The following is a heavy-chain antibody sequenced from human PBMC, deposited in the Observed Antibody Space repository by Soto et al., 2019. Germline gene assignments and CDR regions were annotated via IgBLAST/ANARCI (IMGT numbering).Heavy chain of an antibody. CDR3: IREMDAGGLDD. D-gene: IGHD3-16*01. V-gene: IGHV3-9*01. J-gene: IGHJ4*02. Sequence: EVRLVESGGGSVQPGMSLRLSCVGSAFNIPDRAMHWVRQAPGKGLEWVSGIYWNSARIDYADSVKGRFTISRDNAKNSPYLQMNSLKTEDSAFYDCIREMDAGGLDDWGQGTLVTDSA. CDR2: IYWNSARI. CDR1: AFNIPDRA.